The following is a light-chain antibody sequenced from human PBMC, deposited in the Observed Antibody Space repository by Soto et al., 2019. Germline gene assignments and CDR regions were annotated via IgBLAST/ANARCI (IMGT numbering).Light chain of an antibody. V-gene: IGKV3-20*01. CDR3: QHYGNTPPSVT. J-gene: IGKJ3*01. Sequence: EIVLTQSPGTLSLSPGERATLSCRASQSLSSSYLVWYQQKPGQAPRLHIYGASSRATGIPDRFSGSGSVTDFTLTISRLEPEDFAVYYCQHYGNTPPSVTFGPGTKVDIK. CDR2: GAS. CDR1: QSLSSSY.